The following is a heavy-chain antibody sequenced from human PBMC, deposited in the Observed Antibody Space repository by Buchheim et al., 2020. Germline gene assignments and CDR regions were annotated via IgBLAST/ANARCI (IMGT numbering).Heavy chain of an antibody. CDR1: GFTFSSYA. CDR2: ISDRGGST. CDR3: AKGHGYCSSSSCYIGY. D-gene: IGHD2-2*03. Sequence: EVQLLESGGGLVQPGGSLRISCAASGFTFSSYAMSWVRQAPGKGLEWVSAISDRGGSTYYADSAKGRFTISRANSKNTLFLQMNSLRAEDTAVYYCAKGHGYCSSSSCYIGYWGQGTL. V-gene: IGHV3-23*01. J-gene: IGHJ4*02.